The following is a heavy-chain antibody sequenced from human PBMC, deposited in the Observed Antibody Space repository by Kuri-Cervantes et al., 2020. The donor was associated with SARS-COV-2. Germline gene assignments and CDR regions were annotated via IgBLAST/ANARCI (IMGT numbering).Heavy chain of an antibody. CDR3: ARAYRGDYGDYQMRGYFDY. CDR1: GGTFSSYA. Sequence: SVKVSCKASGGTFSSYAISWVRQAPGQGLEWMGGIIPIFGTANYAQKFQGRVTITADESTSTAYMELSSLRAEDTAVYYCARAYRGDYGDYQMRGYFDYWGQGTLVTVSS. D-gene: IGHD4-17*01. J-gene: IGHJ4*02. CDR2: IIPIFGTA. V-gene: IGHV1-69*13.